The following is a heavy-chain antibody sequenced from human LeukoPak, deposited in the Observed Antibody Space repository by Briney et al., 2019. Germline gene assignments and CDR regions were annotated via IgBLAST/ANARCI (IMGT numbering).Heavy chain of an antibody. D-gene: IGHD3-22*01. CDR3: ARDRYYYDSSGYLNY. Sequence: PGGSLRLSCAVSGFTFSSFEMNWVRLAPGKGLEWVSYISSSGSTKYYADSVKGRFTISRDDAKNSLYLQMNSLRAEDTAVYYCARDRYYYDSSGYLNYWGQGTLVTVSS. J-gene: IGHJ4*02. V-gene: IGHV3-48*03. CDR2: ISSSGSTK. CDR1: GFTFSSFE.